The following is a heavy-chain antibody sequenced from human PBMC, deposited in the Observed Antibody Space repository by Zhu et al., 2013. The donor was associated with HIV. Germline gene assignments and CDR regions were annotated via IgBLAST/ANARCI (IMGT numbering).Heavy chain of an antibody. Sequence: QVQLVQSGAEVRKPGASVKVSCKASGYTFNNYDIHWVRQAAGHGLEWMGWMNPNSGNTGYADRLQGRITITRNTSIATDYMELSSLRSEDTAVYYCAAEVGYCSTTNCLYYYYGMDVWGQGTTVTVSS. CDR3: AAEVGYCSTTNCLYYYYGMDV. CDR2: MNPNSGNT. J-gene: IGHJ6*02. CDR1: GYTFNNYD. V-gene: IGHV1-8*02. D-gene: IGHD2-2*01.